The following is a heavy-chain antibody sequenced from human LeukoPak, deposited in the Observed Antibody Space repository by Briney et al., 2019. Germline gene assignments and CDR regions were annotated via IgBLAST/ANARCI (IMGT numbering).Heavy chain of an antibody. Sequence: PGGSLRLSCAASGFTFSSYAMSWVRQAPGKGLEWVSAISGSGGSTYYADSVKGRFTISRDNSKNTLYLQMNSLRAEDTAVYYCARLDVDTIQLWPIDYWGQGTLVTVSS. J-gene: IGHJ4*02. CDR2: ISGSGGST. CDR3: ARLDVDTIQLWPIDY. V-gene: IGHV3-23*01. CDR1: GFTFSSYA. D-gene: IGHD5-18*01.